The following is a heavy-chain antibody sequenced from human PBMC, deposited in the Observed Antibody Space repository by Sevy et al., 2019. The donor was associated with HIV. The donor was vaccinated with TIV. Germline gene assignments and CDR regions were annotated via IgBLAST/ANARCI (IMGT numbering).Heavy chain of an antibody. Sequence: GGSLRLSCAASGFTFSDYYMSWIRQAPGKGLEWISYISAGSTYTNYADSVKGRFTISRDNPKNSLYLQMNSLRGEDTAVYYCARDRRNYGGQYFDYWGQGTLVTVSS. CDR2: ISAGSTYT. CDR1: GFTFSDYY. V-gene: IGHV3-11*06. CDR3: ARDRRNYGGQYFDY. J-gene: IGHJ4*02. D-gene: IGHD4-17*01.